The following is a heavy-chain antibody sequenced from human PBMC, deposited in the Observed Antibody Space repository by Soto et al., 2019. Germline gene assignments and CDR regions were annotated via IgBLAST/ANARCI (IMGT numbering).Heavy chain of an antibody. CDR2: VIPFLDTA. V-gene: IGHV1-69*06. CDR1: GGTFSSYT. Sequence: QVQLVQSGAEVTKPGSSVKVSCKASGGTFSSYTINWVRQAPGQGLEWMGGVIPFLDTANYAQNFQGRVTITADKSTTTAFMELGSLRSEDTAVYYCARGHPQGGMDVWGQGTTVTVSS. J-gene: IGHJ6*02. CDR3: ARGHPQGGMDV.